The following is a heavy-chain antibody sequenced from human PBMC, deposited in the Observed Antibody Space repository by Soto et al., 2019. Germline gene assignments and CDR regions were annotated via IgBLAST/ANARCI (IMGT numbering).Heavy chain of an antibody. V-gene: IGHV2-5*01. J-gene: IGHJ6*02. CDR3: AHRLPGPSGYDV. D-gene: IGHD6-13*01. Sequence: QITLKESGPTLVKPTQTLTLTCTFSGFSLTSGVVGVGWIRQPPGAALEWLALIYWNDEQYYNPSLRNRLTNTSDTSKNQVVLTMTNMDPVDTATYYCAHRLPGPSGYDVWGQGATVTVSS. CDR2: IYWNDEQ. CDR1: GFSLTSGVVG.